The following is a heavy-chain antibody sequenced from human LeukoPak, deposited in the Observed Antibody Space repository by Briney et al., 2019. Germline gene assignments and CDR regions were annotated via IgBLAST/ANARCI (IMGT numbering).Heavy chain of an antibody. CDR3: ARREAEESGPIDY. CDR2: IKQDGSEK. V-gene: IGHV3-7*03. Sequence: GGSLRLSCAASGFTFSSYWMSWVRQAPGKGLEWVANIKQDGSEKHYVDSVKGRFTISRDNAKNSLHLQMNSLRADDTAVYYCARREAEESGPIDYWGQGTLVTVSS. D-gene: IGHD3-3*01. CDR1: GFTFSSYW. J-gene: IGHJ4*02.